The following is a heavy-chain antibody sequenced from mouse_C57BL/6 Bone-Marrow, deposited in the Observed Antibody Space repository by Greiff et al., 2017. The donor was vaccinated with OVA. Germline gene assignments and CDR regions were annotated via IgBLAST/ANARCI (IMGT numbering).Heavy chain of an antibody. D-gene: IGHD2-1*01. V-gene: IGHV1-81*01. CDR2: IYPRSGNT. J-gene: IGHJ2*01. CDR3: ARYYYYFDY. Sequence: VKLMESGAELARPGASVKLSCKASGYTFTSYGISWVKQRTGQGLEWIGEIYPRSGNTYYNEKFKGKATLTADKSSSTAYMELRSLTSEDSAVYFCARYYYYFDYWGQGTTLTVSS. CDR1: GYTFTSYG.